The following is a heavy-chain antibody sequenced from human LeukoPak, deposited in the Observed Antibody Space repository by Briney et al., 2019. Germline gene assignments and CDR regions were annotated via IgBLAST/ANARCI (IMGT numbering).Heavy chain of an antibody. J-gene: IGHJ4*02. CDR3: GVGSTSASY. Sequence: GSLRLSCIGSGFTFSTYGMTWVRQSPGKGLEWVSVITASGGTTYYADSVKGRFTISRDNSKNTLFLQMNSLRAEDTAVYSCGVGSTSASYWGQGTLVTVSP. CDR2: ITASGGTT. V-gene: IGHV3-23*01. CDR1: GFTFSTYG. D-gene: IGHD1-26*01.